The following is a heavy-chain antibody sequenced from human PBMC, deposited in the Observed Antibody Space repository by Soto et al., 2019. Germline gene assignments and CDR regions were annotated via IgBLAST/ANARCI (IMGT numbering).Heavy chain of an antibody. J-gene: IGHJ4*02. CDR3: ARGGYYDSSGYSYFDY. D-gene: IGHD3-22*01. Sequence: GGSLRLSCAASGFTFSSYGMHWVRQAPGKGLEWVAVISDDGRNKYYADSVNGRFTISRDNSKNTLYLQMNSLRAEDTAEYYCARGGYYDSSGYSYFDYWGQGT. CDR2: ISDDGRNK. CDR1: GFTFSSYG. V-gene: IGHV3-30*03.